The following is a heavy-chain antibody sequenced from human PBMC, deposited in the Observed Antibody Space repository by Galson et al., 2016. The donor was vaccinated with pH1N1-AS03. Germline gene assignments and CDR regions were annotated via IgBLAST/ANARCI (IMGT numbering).Heavy chain of an antibody. J-gene: IGHJ5*02. D-gene: IGHD2/OR15-2a*01. CDR2: VSTNGRRT. CDR1: GFTFSGYA. V-gene: IGHV3-23*01. CDR3: AKGGIYNREGLGGS. Sequence: SLRLSCAASGFTFSGYAMNWVRQAPGKGLEWVSGVSTNGRRTFHADSVKGRFTISRDNSKNTLYLQMNSLRVEDAAVYYCAKGGIYNREGLGGSWGQGTPVAVSS.